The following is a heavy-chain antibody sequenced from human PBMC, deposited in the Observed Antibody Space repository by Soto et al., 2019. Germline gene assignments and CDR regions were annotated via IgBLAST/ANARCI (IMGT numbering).Heavy chain of an antibody. D-gene: IGHD3-22*01. CDR2: INGGSGNT. V-gene: IGHV1-3*03. Sequence: ASVKVSCKSSGFTFTSYAIHWLRQAPGQRPQWMGWINGGSGNTKYSQDFQGRVTFTRDTFATTAYMELRSLRSEDTAVYYCARGVHHDSRGYYYFYWGQGTLVTVSS. J-gene: IGHJ4*02. CDR1: GFTFTSYA. CDR3: ARGVHHDSRGYYYFY.